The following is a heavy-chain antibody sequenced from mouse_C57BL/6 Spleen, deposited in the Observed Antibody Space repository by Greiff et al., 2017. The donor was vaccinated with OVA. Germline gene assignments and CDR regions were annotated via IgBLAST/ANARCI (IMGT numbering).Heavy chain of an antibody. Sequence: VQLQESGAELVKPGASVKISCKASGYAFSSYWMNWVKQRPGKGLEWIGQFYPGDGDTNYNGKFKGKATLTADKSSSTAYMQLSSLTSEDSAVYFCARGGGDWYFDVWGTGTTVTVSS. J-gene: IGHJ1*03. D-gene: IGHD1-1*02. CDR3: ARGGGDWYFDV. CDR2: FYPGDGDT. V-gene: IGHV1-80*01. CDR1: GYAFSSYW.